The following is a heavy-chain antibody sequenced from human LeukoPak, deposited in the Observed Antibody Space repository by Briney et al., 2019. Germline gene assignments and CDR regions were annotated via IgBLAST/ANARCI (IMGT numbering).Heavy chain of an antibody. CDR1: GFTFSTYA. J-gene: IGHJ4*02. Sequence: PGGSLRLSCAASGFTFSTYAMSWVRQAPGKGLEWVSAISGSGINTYYADCVKGRFTISRDNSKNTLYLQMNSLRAEDTAVYYCAKSPGSVIVPSLYYFDYWGQGTLVTVSS. CDR2: ISGSGINT. D-gene: IGHD2/OR15-2a*01. CDR3: AKSPGSVIVPSLYYFDY. V-gene: IGHV3-23*01.